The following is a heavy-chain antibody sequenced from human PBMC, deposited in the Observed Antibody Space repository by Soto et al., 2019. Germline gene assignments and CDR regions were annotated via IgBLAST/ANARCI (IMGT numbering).Heavy chain of an antibody. J-gene: IGHJ4*02. CDR1: GGSISSGGYY. V-gene: IGHV4-31*03. D-gene: IGHD3-22*01. Sequence: PSETLSLTCTVSGGSISSGGYYWSWIRQHPGKGLEWIGYIYYSGSTYYNPSPKSRVTISVDTSKNQFSLKLSSVTAADTAVYYCARHLWGYYDSSGYANGPDWGQGTLVTVSS. CDR2: IYYSGST. CDR3: ARHLWGYYDSSGYANGPD.